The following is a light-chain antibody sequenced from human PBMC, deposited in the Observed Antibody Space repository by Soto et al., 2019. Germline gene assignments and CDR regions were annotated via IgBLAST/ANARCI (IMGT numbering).Light chain of an antibody. V-gene: IGKV1-5*01. CDR2: DAS. CDR3: QQYKSSPV. CDR1: QSIGTW. J-gene: IGKJ1*01. Sequence: DIQMTQSPSTLSASVGDRVTITCRASQSIGTWLAWYQQKLGKAPKLLIYDASSLESGVPSRFSGSRSGTEFTLTISSLQPHDSATYYCQQYKSSPVFGQGTKVEIK.